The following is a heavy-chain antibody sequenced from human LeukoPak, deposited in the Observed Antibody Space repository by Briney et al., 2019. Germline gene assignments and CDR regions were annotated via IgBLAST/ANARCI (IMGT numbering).Heavy chain of an antibody. J-gene: IGHJ4*02. D-gene: IGHD6-13*01. Sequence: ASVKLSCKASVFTFTSSAMQWVRHARGQRLEWIGWIVVGSGNTNYAQKFQERVTITRDMSTSTAYMELSSLTSEDTAVYYCAADAGSSWQTWGQGTLVTVSS. CDR3: AADAGSSWQT. V-gene: IGHV1-58*02. CDR2: IVVGSGNT. CDR1: VFTFTSSA.